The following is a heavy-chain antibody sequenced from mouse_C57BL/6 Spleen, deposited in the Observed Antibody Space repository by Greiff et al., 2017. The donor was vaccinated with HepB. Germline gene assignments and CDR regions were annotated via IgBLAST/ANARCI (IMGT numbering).Heavy chain of an antibody. CDR2: IDPSDSYT. CDR3: ARRAAQVSYFDY. D-gene: IGHD3-2*02. V-gene: IGHV1-50*01. J-gene: IGHJ2*01. CDR1: GYTFTSYW. Sequence: QVHVKQPGAELVKPGASVKLSCKASGYTFTSYWMQWVKQRPGQGLEWIGEIDPSDSYTNYNQKFKGKATLTVDTSSSTAYMQLSSLTSEDSAVYYCARRAAQVSYFDYWGQGTTLTVSS.